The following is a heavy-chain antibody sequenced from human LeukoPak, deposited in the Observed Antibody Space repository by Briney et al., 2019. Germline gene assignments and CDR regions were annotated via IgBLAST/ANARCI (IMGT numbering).Heavy chain of an antibody. J-gene: IGHJ4*02. Sequence: GGSLRLSCAASGFSFSKYWMHWVRQTPGEGLAWVSAISGSGGSTYYADSVKGRFTISRDNSKNTLYLQMNSLRAEDTAVYYCAKDERLMITFGGVINYWGQGTPVTVSS. CDR1: GFSFSKYW. CDR3: AKDERLMITFGGVINY. D-gene: IGHD3-16*02. CDR2: ISGSGGST. V-gene: IGHV3-23*01.